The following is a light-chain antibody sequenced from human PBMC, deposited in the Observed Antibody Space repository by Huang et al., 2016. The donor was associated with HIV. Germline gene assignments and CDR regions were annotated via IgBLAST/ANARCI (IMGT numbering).Light chain of an antibody. CDR3: QQYNNWPGT. V-gene: IGKV3-15*01. CDR1: QSVSSN. J-gene: IGKJ3*01. CDR2: GAS. Sequence: EIVMTQSPATLSVASGERATLSCRASQSVSSNLAWYQQKPGQAPRRLIYGASTRAAGIPARFSGSGSGTEFTLTISSLQSEDFAVYYCQQYNNWPGTFGPGTKVDIK.